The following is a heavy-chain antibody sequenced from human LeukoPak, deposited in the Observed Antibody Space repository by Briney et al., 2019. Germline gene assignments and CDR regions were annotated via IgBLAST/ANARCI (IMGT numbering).Heavy chain of an antibody. Sequence: PGGSLRLSCAASGFTFSSYSMTWVRQAPGKGLEWVSTIRSNGGDTYYADSVRGRFTISRHNSQNTLYLEMNNLRAEDTAVYYCAKGGYTTCFDPWGQGTLVTVSS. V-gene: IGHV3-23*01. D-gene: IGHD2-15*01. CDR2: IRSNGGDT. CDR1: GFTFSSYS. J-gene: IGHJ5*02. CDR3: AKGGYTTCFDP.